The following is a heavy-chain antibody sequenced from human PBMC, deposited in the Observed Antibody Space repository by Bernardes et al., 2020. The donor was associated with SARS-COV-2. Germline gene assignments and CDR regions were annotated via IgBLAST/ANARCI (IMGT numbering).Heavy chain of an antibody. CDR1: GFTLSTAV. CDR2: ISGAGAT. V-gene: IGHV3-23*01. Sequence: GGSLRLSCAAAGFTLSTAVMRWVRQAPGKGLEWVSTISGAGATYYADSVKGRFTISRDNSKNTLYLQMNSLRAEDTAVYYCVRDLDRYDSWGQGTLLTVSS. D-gene: IGHD3-16*01. CDR3: VRDLDRYDS. J-gene: IGHJ5*02.